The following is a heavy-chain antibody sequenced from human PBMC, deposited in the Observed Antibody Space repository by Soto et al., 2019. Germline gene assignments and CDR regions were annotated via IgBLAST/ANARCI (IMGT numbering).Heavy chain of an antibody. CDR3: AKDYDYGDYVGLDY. V-gene: IGHV3-30*18. J-gene: IGHJ4*02. CDR1: GFTFSSYG. CDR2: ISYDGSSK. D-gene: IGHD4-17*01. Sequence: QVQLVESGGGVVQPGRSLRLSCAASGFTFSSYGMHWVRQAPGKGLEWVAVISYDGSSKYYADSVKGRFTISRDNSKNTLYLQMNSLRAEDTAVYYCAKDYDYGDYVGLDYWGQGTLVTVSS.